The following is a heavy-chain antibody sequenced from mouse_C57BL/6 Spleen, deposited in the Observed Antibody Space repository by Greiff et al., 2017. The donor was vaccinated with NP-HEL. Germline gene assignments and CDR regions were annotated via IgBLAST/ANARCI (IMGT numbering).Heavy chain of an antibody. D-gene: IGHD1-1*01. CDR2: INYDGSST. V-gene: IGHV5-16*01. CDR1: GFTFSDYY. Sequence: EVMLVESEGGLAQPGSSMKLSCTASGFTFSDYYMAWVRQVPEKGLEWVANINYDGSSTYYLDSLKSRFIISRDNAKNILYLQMSSLKSEDTATYYCARGGDYYGGAMDYWGQGTSVTVSS. J-gene: IGHJ4*01. CDR3: ARGGDYYGGAMDY.